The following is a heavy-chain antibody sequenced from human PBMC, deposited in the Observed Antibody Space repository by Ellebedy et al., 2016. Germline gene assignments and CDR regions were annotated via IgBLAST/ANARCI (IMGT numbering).Heavy chain of an antibody. Sequence: GESLKISXAASGFTFSSYAMSWVRQAPGKGLEWVSAISGSGGSTYYADSVKGRFTISRDNSKNSLYLQMNSVRSEDTALYYCAKDMGIGYSSWGIHPWGQGTLVTVSS. V-gene: IGHV3-23*01. J-gene: IGHJ5*02. CDR3: AKDMGIGYSSWGIHP. D-gene: IGHD6-13*01. CDR2: ISGSGGST. CDR1: GFTFSSYA.